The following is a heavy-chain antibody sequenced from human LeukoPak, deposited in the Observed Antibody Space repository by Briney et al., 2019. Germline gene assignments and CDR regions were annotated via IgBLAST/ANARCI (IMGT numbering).Heavy chain of an antibody. CDR1: GYTLTELS. Sequence: ASVKVSCKVSGYTLTELSMHWVRQAPGKGLEWMGGFDPEDGETIYAQKFQGRVTMTEDTSTDTAYMELSSLRSEDTAVYYCATRADSGSYLEPNYYYMDVWGKGTTVTVSS. CDR2: FDPEDGET. J-gene: IGHJ6*03. CDR3: ATRADSGSYLEPNYYYMDV. D-gene: IGHD1-26*01. V-gene: IGHV1-24*01.